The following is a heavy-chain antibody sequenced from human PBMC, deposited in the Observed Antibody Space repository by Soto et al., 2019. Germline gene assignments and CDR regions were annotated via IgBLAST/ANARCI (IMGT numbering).Heavy chain of an antibody. Sequence: ESGGGVVQPGRSLRLSCAASGFTFSSYGMHWVRQAPGKGLEWVAVISYDGSNKYYADSVKGRFTISRDNSKNTLYLQMNSLRAEDTAVYYCAKVTTGFGAFDIWGQGTMVTVSS. CDR3: AKVTTGFGAFDI. J-gene: IGHJ3*02. CDR1: GFTFSSYG. V-gene: IGHV3-30*18. D-gene: IGHD4-4*01. CDR2: ISYDGSNK.